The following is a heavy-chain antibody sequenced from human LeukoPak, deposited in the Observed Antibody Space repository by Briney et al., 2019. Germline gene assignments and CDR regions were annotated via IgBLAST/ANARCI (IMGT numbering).Heavy chain of an antibody. J-gene: IGHJ4*02. CDR3: ARHPGQWLGYFDY. CDR1: GYSISSGYY. CDR2: IYHSGST. D-gene: IGHD3-22*01. Sequence: SETLSLTXAVSGYSISSGYYWGWIRQPPGKGLEWIGSIYHSGSTYYNPSLKSRVTISVDTSKNQFSLKLSSVTAADTAVYYCARHPGQWLGYFDYWGQGTLVTVSS. V-gene: IGHV4-38-2*01.